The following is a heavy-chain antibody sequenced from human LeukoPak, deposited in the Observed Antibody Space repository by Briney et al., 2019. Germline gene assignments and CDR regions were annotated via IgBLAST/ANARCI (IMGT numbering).Heavy chain of an antibody. J-gene: IGHJ4*02. CDR1: GFTFSSYG. V-gene: IGHV3-30*02. Sequence: GGSLRLSCAASGFTFSSYGMHWVRQAPGKGLEWVAFIRYDGRNKYYADSVKGRFTISVDNSKNTLYLQMNSLRAEDTAVYYCAKGESWFADDYWGQGTLVTVSS. D-gene: IGHD3-16*02. CDR3: AKGESWFADDY. CDR2: IRYDGRNK.